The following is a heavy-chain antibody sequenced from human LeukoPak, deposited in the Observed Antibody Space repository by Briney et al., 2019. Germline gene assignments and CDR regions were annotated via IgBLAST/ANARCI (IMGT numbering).Heavy chain of an antibody. Sequence: SGPTLVNPTQTLTLTCTFSGFSLSTSGVGVGWIRLPPGKALEWLALIYWTDDKRYSPSLKSRLTIAKDTSKNQVVLTMTNMDPVDTATYYCVHAITIFGVPRENWFDPWGQGTLVTVSS. CDR3: VHAITIFGVPRENWFDP. D-gene: IGHD3-3*01. CDR2: IYWTDDK. V-gene: IGHV2-5*01. CDR1: GFSLSTSGVG. J-gene: IGHJ5*02.